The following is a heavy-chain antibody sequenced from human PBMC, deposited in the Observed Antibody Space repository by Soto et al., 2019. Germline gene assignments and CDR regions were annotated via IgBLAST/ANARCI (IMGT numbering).Heavy chain of an antibody. D-gene: IGHD2-2*01. CDR3: ARGRDSSTSAYYYYGMDV. CDR1: GFTFSSYE. CDR2: ISSSGSTI. J-gene: IGHJ6*02. Sequence: GGSLRLSCAASGFTFSSYEMNWVRQAPGKGLEWVSYISSSGSTIYYADSVKGRFTISRDNAKNSLYLQMNSLRAEDTAVYYCARGRDSSTSAYYYYGMDVWGQGTTVTVSS. V-gene: IGHV3-48*03.